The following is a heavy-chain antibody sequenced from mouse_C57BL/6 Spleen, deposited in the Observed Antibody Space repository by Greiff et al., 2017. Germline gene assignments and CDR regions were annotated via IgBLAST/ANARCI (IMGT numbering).Heavy chain of an antibody. CDR3: ARNFYDGYYWYFDV. D-gene: IGHD2-3*01. CDR1: GYTFTSYW. J-gene: IGHJ1*03. V-gene: IGHV1-7*01. Sequence: VQLQQSGAELAKPGASVKLSCKASGYTFTSYWMHWVKQRPGQGLEWIGYINPSSGYTKYNQKFKDKDTLTADKSSSTAYMQLSSLTYEDSAVYYCARNFYDGYYWYFDVWGTGTTVTVSS. CDR2: INPSSGYT.